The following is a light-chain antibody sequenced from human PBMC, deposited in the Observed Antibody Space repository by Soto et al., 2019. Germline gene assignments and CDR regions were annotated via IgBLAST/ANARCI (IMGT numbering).Light chain of an antibody. CDR3: QQSYSTPWT. CDR2: AAS. J-gene: IGKJ1*01. Sequence: MQTTQSPSSLSASVEYRVTITCRASQSISSYLNWCQQKPGKAPKLLIYAASSLQSGVPSRFSGSGSGTDFTLTISSLQPEDFATYYCQQSYSTPWTFGQGTKVEI. V-gene: IGKV1-39*01. CDR1: QSISSY.